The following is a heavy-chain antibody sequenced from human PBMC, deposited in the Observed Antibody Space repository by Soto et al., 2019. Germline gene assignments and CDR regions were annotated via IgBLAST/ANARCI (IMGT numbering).Heavy chain of an antibody. CDR1: GFTFSSYE. CDR2: ISSSGSTI. CDR3: ASDCSSISCRPDFDY. D-gene: IGHD2-2*01. Sequence: GGSLRLSCAASGFTFSSYEMNWVRQAPGKGLEWVSYISSSGSTIHYADSVKGRFTISRDNAKNSLYLQMNSLRAEDTAVYYCASDCSSISCRPDFDYWGQGTLVTVSS. V-gene: IGHV3-48*03. J-gene: IGHJ4*02.